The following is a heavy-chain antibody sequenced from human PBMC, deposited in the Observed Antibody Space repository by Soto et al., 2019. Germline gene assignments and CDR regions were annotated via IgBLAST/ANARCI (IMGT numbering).Heavy chain of an antibody. V-gene: IGHV3-48*01. D-gene: IGHD3-10*01. CDR2: ISSSHTSI. Sequence: EVQLVESGGGLVQPGGSLRLSCAASGFTFTSHSMSWVRQAPGKGLEWVSYISSSHTSIYYADSVKGRFTISRDDAKNSLYLQMNSLRAEDTAVYYCVSGYCSGMRDYWGQGTLVTVSS. CDR1: GFTFTSHS. J-gene: IGHJ4*02. CDR3: VSGYCSGMRDY.